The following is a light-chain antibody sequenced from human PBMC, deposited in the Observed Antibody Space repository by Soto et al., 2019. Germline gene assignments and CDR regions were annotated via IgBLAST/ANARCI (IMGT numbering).Light chain of an antibody. CDR1: QSVSSY. CDR2: DAS. J-gene: IGKJ3*01. V-gene: IGKV3-11*01. Sequence: DIVLTQSPATLSLSPGERATLSCRASQSVSSYLAWYQQKPGQAPRLLIYDASNRATGIPARFTGSGSGTDFTLTISSLEPEDFAVYYCQHHSNWPLTFGPETKVDIK. CDR3: QHHSNWPLT.